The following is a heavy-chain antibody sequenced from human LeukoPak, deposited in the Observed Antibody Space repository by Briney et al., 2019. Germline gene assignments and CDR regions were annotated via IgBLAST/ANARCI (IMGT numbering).Heavy chain of an antibody. CDR2: IKQDGSEK. CDR1: GFTFSTFW. CDR3: VRDPFYDP. Sequence: GGSLRLSCVASGFTFSTFWMSWVRQAPGKGLEWVANIKQDGSEKYYVDSVKGRFTISRDNAKNSLCLQMNSLRAEDTAVYYCVRDPFYDPWGQGTLVTVSS. J-gene: IGHJ5*02. V-gene: IGHV3-7*01. D-gene: IGHD3-3*01.